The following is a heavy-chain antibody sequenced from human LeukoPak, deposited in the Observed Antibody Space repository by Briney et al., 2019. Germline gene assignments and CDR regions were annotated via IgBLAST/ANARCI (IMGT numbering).Heavy chain of an antibody. CDR1: GGSFCGYY. CDR3: ARGGYYYDSSGYRAFDY. CDR2: INHSGST. Sequence: SETLSLTCAVYGGSFCGYYWSWIRQPPGKGLEWIGEINHSGSTNYNPSLKSRVTISVDTSKNQFSLKLSSVTAADTAVYYCARGGYYYDSSGYRAFDYWGQGTLVTVSS. V-gene: IGHV4-34*01. J-gene: IGHJ4*02. D-gene: IGHD3-22*01.